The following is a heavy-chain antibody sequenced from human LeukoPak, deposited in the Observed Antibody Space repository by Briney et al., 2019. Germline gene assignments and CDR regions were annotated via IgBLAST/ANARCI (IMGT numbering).Heavy chain of an antibody. CDR1: GGTFSGYY. Sequence: PSETLSLTCAAYGGTFSGYYWSWIRQPPGKGLEWIGEINHSGSNNYYPSLKIRVTISVDTSKNQLSLKLSSVTAADTAVYYCARGWRGEIVVVVAATQDRYYVDYWGQGTLVTVSS. D-gene: IGHD2-15*01. CDR3: ARGWRGEIVVVVAATQDRYYVDY. CDR2: INHSGSN. J-gene: IGHJ4*02. V-gene: IGHV4-34*01.